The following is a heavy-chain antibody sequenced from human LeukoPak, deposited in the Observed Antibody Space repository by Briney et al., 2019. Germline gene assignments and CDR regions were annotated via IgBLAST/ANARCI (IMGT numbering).Heavy chain of an antibody. Sequence: PSETLSLTCTVSGGSISSGGYYWSWIRQHPGKGLEWIGYIYYSGSTNYNPSLKSRVTISVDTSKNQFSLKLSSVTAADTAVYYCARDRSGSYQTNYYYYGMDVWGQGTTVTVSS. D-gene: IGHD1-26*01. J-gene: IGHJ6*02. CDR3: ARDRSGSYQTNYYYYGMDV. CDR1: GGSISSGGYY. CDR2: IYYSGST. V-gene: IGHV4-61*08.